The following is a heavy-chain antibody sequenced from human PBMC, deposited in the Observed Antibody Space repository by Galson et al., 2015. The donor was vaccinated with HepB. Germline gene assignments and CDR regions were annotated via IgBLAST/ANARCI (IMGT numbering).Heavy chain of an antibody. CDR1: GFTFSSYA. CDR2: ISGSGGST. V-gene: IGHV3-23*01. CDR3: AKDLPGIADFPGDFDY. Sequence: SLRLSCAASGFTFSSYAMSWVRQAPGKGLEWVSAISGSGGSTYYADSVKGRFTISRDNSKNTLYLQMNSLRAEDTAVYYCAKDLPGIADFPGDFDYWGQGTLVTVSS. J-gene: IGHJ4*02. D-gene: IGHD6-13*01.